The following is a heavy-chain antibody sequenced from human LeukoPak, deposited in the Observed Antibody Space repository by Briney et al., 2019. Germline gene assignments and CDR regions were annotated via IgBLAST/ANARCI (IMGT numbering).Heavy chain of an antibody. V-gene: IGHV3-23*01. D-gene: IGHD1-1*01. CDR3: AKGSRTGQFPMDV. CDR1: GFTASTYG. Sequence: PGGSLRLSCAAPGFTASTYGVSWVRQAPGKGLQWVSAIVGGAGYTFYADSVKGRFTISRDNSWNSLYLQMNSLRDDDTAVYYCAKGSRTGQFPMDVWGQGTTVTVSS. CDR2: IVGGAGYT. J-gene: IGHJ6*02.